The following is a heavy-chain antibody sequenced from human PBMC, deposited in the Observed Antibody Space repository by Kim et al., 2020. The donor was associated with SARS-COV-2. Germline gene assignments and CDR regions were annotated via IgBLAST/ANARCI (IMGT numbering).Heavy chain of an antibody. CDR3: ARDLGSSRHLGTDS. Sequence: ADSVNGRFTFSRDTSKNTLYLQMNCLVAEDTAVYYCARDLGSSRHLGTDSWGQGTLVTVSS. V-gene: IGHV3-30*01. J-gene: IGHJ4*02. D-gene: IGHD3-16*01.